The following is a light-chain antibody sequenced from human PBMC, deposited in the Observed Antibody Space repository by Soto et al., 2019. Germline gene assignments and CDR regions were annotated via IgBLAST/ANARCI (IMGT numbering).Light chain of an antibody. CDR3: NSYTNNNTFV. J-gene: IGLJ1*01. V-gene: IGLV2-14*01. CDR1: SSDVGGYNY. Sequence: QSVLTQPASVSGSPGQSITISCTGTSSDVGGYNYVSWFQQHPGKAPKLMIYDVSNRPSGVSNRFSGSRSGNTASLTISGLQYEDEAEYYCNSYTNNNTFVFGTGTKLTVL. CDR2: DVS.